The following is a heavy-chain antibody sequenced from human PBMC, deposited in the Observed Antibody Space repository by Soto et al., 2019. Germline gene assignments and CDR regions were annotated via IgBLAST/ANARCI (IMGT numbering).Heavy chain of an antibody. CDR2: SIPIFETT. D-gene: IGHD1-26*01. Sequence: SVKVSCKASGGSFTNYGISWLRQAPGQGLEWMGGSIPIFETTNYAQNFQGRVTITADESTGTSSMELSGLKSADTAVYFCATVLGGYSGSRGPFDLWGQGXLVTVYS. J-gene: IGHJ4*02. CDR3: ATVLGGYSGSRGPFDL. V-gene: IGHV1-69*13. CDR1: GGSFTNYG.